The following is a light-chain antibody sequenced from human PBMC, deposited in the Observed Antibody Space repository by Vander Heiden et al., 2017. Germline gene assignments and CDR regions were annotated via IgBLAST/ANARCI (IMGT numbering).Light chain of an antibody. CDR3: QQSYSTPYT. CDR1: QSISSY. J-gene: IGKJ2*01. V-gene: IGKV1-39*01. Sequence: DIQMTKSPSSLSASVGDRVTITCRASQSISSYLNWYQQKPGKAPKLLIYAASSLQSGVPSRFSGSGSGTDFTLTIDSLQPEDVATYYCQQSYSTPYTFGRGTKLEIK. CDR2: AAS.